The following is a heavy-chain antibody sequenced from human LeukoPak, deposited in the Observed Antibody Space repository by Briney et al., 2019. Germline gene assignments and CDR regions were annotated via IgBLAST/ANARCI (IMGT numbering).Heavy chain of an antibody. CDR2: ISGSGGST. J-gene: IGHJ4*02. V-gene: IGHV3-23*01. CDR1: GFTFSRYA. D-gene: IGHD3-22*01. Sequence: GGSLRLSCAASGFTFSRYAMSWVRQAPGKGLEWVSAISGSGGSTNYADSVKGRFTISRDNAKNSLYLHLSSLRAEDTAVYYCARSGSSYDGSQSWFDYWGQGTLVTVSS. CDR3: ARSGSSYDGSQSWFDY.